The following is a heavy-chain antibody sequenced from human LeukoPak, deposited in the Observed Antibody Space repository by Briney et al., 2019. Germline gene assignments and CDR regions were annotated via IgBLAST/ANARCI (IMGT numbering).Heavy chain of an antibody. CDR2: IRYDGSTK. V-gene: IGHV3-30*02. CDR1: GFTFSSYG. CDR3: AKDGRFPGP. Sequence: GGSLRLSCAASGFTFSSYGMHWVRQAPGKGLEWVAFIRYDGSTKYYADSVKGRFTISRDNSKNTLYLQMQRLRAEDTAVYYCAKDGRFPGPWGQGTLVTASS. D-gene: IGHD1-26*01. J-gene: IGHJ5*02.